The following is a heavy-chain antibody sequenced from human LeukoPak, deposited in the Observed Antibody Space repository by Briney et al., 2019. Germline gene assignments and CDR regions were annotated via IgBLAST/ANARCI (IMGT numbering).Heavy chain of an antibody. D-gene: IGHD3-9*01. CDR1: GYTLTELS. V-gene: IGHV1-24*01. CDR2: FDPEDGET. J-gene: IGHJ4*02. CDR3: ATDQKPYYDILTGTIGLGY. Sequence: GASVKVSCKVSGYTLTELSMHWVRQAPGKGLEWMGGFDPEDGETIYAQKFQGRVTMTEDTSTDTAYMELSSLRSEDTAAYYCATDQKPYYDILTGTIGLGYWGQGTLVTVSS.